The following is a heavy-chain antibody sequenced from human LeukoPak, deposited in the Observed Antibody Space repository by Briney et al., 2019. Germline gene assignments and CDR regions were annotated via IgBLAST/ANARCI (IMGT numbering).Heavy chain of an antibody. CDR3: ARAGANPDY. D-gene: IGHD4/OR15-4a*01. J-gene: IGHJ4*02. Sequence: GGSLRLSCAASGLTFINFGMTWVRQAPGKGLVWVSRIKSDGSSAGYADSVKGRFTISRDNAKNTLYLQMNSLRADDTAVYYCARAGANPDYWGQGTLVTVSS. V-gene: IGHV3-74*01. CDR2: IKSDGSSA. CDR1: GLTFINFG.